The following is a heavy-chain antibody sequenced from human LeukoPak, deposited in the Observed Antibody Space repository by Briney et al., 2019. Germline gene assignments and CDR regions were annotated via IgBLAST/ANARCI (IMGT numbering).Heavy chain of an antibody. J-gene: IGHJ4*02. CDR3: ARTYSGSRPDLAYFDY. D-gene: IGHD1-26*01. CDR1: GYTFTGYY. Sequence: EASVKVSCKASGYTFTGYYMHWVRQAPGQGLEWMGWINPNSGGTNYAQNFQGWVTMTRDTSISTAYMELSRLRSDDTAMYYCARTYSGSRPDLAYFDYWGQGSLVTVSS. CDR2: INPNSGGT. V-gene: IGHV1-2*04.